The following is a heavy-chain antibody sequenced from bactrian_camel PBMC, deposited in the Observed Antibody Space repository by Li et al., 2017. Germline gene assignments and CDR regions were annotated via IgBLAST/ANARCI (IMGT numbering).Heavy chain of an antibody. CDR2: RTTGT. Sequence: HVQLVESGGGSVQAGGSLRLSCAASGITFSTFRSNCMGWFRQAPGKEREGIAARTTGTYYADSVKGRFTISQDNAKRTLYLQMNSLNAEDTAMYYCAARDRPLKSGDILARGECNYWGQGTQVTVS. V-gene: IGHV3S54*01. D-gene: IGHD7*01. CDR1: GITFSTFRSNC. J-gene: IGHJ4*01. CDR3: AARDRPLKSGDILARGECNY.